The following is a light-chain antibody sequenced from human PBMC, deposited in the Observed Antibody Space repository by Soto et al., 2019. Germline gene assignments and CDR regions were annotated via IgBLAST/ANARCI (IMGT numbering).Light chain of an antibody. CDR2: GAS. V-gene: IGKV3-15*01. CDR1: QSVGNN. CDR3: QQYNNWPLL. J-gene: IGKJ5*01. Sequence: EIVMTQSPATLSVSPGGGATLSCRASQSVGNNLAWYQQKPGQAPRLLIYGASTRATGVPARFSGSGSGTEFTLTVSSLQSEDFAIYYCQQYNNWPLLFGQGTRLEIK.